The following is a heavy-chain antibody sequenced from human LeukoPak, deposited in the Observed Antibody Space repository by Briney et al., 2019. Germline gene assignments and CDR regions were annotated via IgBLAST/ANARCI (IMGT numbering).Heavy chain of an antibody. J-gene: IGHJ4*02. CDR3: ARDGFPYYYDSSGYSPHY. CDR2: ISYDGSNK. V-gene: IGHV3-30-3*01. CDR1: GFTFSSYA. D-gene: IGHD3-22*01. Sequence: PGRSLRLSCAASGFTFSSYAMHWVRQAPGKGLEWVAVISYDGSNKYYADSVKGRFTISGDNSKNTLYLQMNSLRAEDTAVYYCARDGFPYYYDSSGYSPHYWGQGTLVTVSS.